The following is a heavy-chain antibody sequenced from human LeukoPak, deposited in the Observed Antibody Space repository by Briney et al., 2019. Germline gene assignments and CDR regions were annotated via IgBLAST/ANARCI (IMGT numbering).Heavy chain of an antibody. J-gene: IGHJ4*02. CDR3: AKDGISQLDY. CDR2: ISYDGSNK. D-gene: IGHD1-1*01. V-gene: IGHV3-30*18. CDR1: GFTFSSYG. Sequence: GGSLRLSCAASGFTFSSYGMHWVRQAPGKGLEWVAVISYDGSNKYYADSVKGRFTISGDNSKNTLCLQMNSLRAEDTAVYYCAKDGISQLDYWGQGTLVTVSS.